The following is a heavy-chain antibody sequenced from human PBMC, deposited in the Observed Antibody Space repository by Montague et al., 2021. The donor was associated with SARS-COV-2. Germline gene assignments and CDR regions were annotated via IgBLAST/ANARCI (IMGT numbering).Heavy chain of an antibody. CDR2: IYYSGST. V-gene: IGHV4-59*01. J-gene: IGHJ4*02. CDR1: GGSISSYY. Sequence: SQTLSPTCTVSGGSISSYYWSWIRQPPGKGLEWIGYIYYSGSTNYNPSLKSRVTISVDTSKNQFSLKLSSVTAADTAVYYCARGFDYWGQGTLVNVSS. CDR3: ARGFDY.